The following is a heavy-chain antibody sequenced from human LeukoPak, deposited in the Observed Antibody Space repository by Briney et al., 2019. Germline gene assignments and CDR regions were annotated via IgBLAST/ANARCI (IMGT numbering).Heavy chain of an antibody. V-gene: IGHV5-51*01. Sequence: PGESLKISCKGSGYSFTSYWIGWVRQMPGKGLEWMGIIYPGDSDTRYSPSFQGQVTISADKSISTAYLQWSSLKASDTAMYYCARHGCSSTSCLSIDYWGQGTPVTVSS. CDR3: ARHGCSSTSCLSIDY. J-gene: IGHJ4*02. CDR2: IYPGDSDT. D-gene: IGHD2-2*01. CDR1: GYSFTSYW.